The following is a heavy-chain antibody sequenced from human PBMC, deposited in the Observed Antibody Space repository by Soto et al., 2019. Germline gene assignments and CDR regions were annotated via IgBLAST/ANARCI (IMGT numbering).Heavy chain of an antibody. CDR2: IWHDGSNK. Sequence: QVQLVESGGGVVQPGRSLRLSCAASGFAFNNYGMHWVRQAPGKGLEWVALIWHDGSNKGYADSVKGRFTISRDNSKNPLNLQMNSLRVEDTAVYYCTRAAIRGELLEYWGQGTQVTVSS. D-gene: IGHD1-26*01. V-gene: IGHV3-33*01. J-gene: IGHJ4*02. CDR3: TRAAIRGELLEY. CDR1: GFAFNNYG.